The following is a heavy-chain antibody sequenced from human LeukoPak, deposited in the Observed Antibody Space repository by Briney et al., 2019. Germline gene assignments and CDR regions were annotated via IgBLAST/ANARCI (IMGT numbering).Heavy chain of an antibody. D-gene: IGHD6-13*01. J-gene: IGHJ3*02. CDR1: GFTFSDYY. V-gene: IGHV3-11*06. CDR3: ARDSSWYMVAFDI. CDR2: ISSSSSYT. Sequence: GGSLRLSCAASGFTFSDYYMSWIRQAPGKGLEWVSYISSSSSYTDYADSVKGRFTISRDNAKNSLYLQMNSLRAEDTAVYYCARDSSWYMVAFDIWGQGTMVTVSS.